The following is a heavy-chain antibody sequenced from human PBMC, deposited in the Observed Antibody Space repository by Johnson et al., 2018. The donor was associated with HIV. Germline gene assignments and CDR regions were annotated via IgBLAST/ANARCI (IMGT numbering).Heavy chain of an antibody. Sequence: VLLVESGGGLVQPGGSLRLSCAASGFTVSSNYMSWVRQAPGKGLEWVSVIFTAGDVYYSDSVKGRLTISRDNSKNILYLQMNSLRPEDTAVYYCARVQLLADDVFNIWGQGTMVTVSS. V-gene: IGHV3-66*02. D-gene: IGHD3-10*01. J-gene: IGHJ3*02. CDR1: GFTVSSNY. CDR3: ARVQLLADDVFNI. CDR2: IFTAGDV.